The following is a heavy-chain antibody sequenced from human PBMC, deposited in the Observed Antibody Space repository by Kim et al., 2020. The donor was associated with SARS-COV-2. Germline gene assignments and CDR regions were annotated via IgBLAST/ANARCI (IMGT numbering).Heavy chain of an antibody. V-gene: IGHV3-48*02. CDR1: GFTFSSYS. J-gene: IGHJ6*02. CDR3: ASPNSGLVSGASYGVPYYYGMDV. D-gene: IGHD3-10*01. Sequence: GGSLRLSCAASGFTFSSYSMNWVRQAPGKGLEWVSYISSSSSTIYYADSVKGRFTISRDNAKNSLYLQMNSLRDEDTAVYYCASPNSGLVSGASYGVPYYYGMDVWGQGTTVTVSS. CDR2: ISSSSSTI.